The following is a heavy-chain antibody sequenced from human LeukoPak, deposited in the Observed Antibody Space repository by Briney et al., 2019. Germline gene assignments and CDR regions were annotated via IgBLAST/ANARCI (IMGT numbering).Heavy chain of an antibody. Sequence: PSETLSLTCTVSGGSISSYYWSWTRQPPGKGLEWIGYIYHSGSTNYNPSLKSRVTISVDTSKNQFSLKLSSVTAADTAVYYCAAGHVRGQFDYWGQGTLVTVSS. CDR2: IYHSGST. V-gene: IGHV4-59*01. D-gene: IGHD1-14*01. J-gene: IGHJ4*02. CDR3: AAGHVRGQFDY. CDR1: GGSISSYY.